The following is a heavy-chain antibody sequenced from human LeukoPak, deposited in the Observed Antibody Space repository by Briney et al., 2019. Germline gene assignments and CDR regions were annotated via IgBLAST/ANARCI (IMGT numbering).Heavy chain of an antibody. Sequence: PSETLSLTCTVSGYSISSGYYWGWIRQPPGKGLEWIGSIYHSGSTYYNPSLKSRVTISVDTSKNQFSLKLSSVTAADTAVYYCARVRREYSSGWYFFDYWGQGTLVTVSS. D-gene: IGHD6-19*01. V-gene: IGHV4-38-2*02. CDR2: IYHSGST. CDR3: ARVRREYSSGWYFFDY. J-gene: IGHJ4*02. CDR1: GYSISSGYY.